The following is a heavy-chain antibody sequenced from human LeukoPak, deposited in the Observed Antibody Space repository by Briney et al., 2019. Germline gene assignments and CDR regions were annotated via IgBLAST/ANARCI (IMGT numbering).Heavy chain of an antibody. D-gene: IGHD5-18*01. CDR2: IIPIFGTA. Sequence: ASVKVSCKASGGTFSSYAISWVRQAPGQGLEWMGGIIPIFGTANYAQKFQGRVTITTDESTSTAYMELSSLRSEDTAVYYCARGLGYSYGWYYFDYWGQGTLVTVSS. J-gene: IGHJ4*02. CDR1: GGTFSSYA. V-gene: IGHV1-69*05. CDR3: ARGLGYSYGWYYFDY.